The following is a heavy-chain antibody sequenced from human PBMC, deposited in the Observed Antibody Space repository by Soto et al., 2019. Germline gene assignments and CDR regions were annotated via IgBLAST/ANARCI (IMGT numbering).Heavy chain of an antibody. CDR3: ATAAAGEWFDP. Sequence: SETLSLTCTVSGGSISSSSYYWGWIRQPPGKGLEWIGSIYYSGSTYYNPSLKSRVTISVDTSKNQFSLKLSSVTAADTAEYYCATAAAGEWFDPWGQGTLVTVSS. CDR2: IYYSGST. D-gene: IGHD6-13*01. V-gene: IGHV4-39*01. J-gene: IGHJ5*02. CDR1: GGSISSSSYY.